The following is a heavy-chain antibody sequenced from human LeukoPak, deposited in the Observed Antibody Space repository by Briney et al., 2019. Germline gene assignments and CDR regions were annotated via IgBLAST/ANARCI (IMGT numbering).Heavy chain of an antibody. CDR1: GGSISSGTYY. CDR2: IYSSGST. J-gene: IGHJ4*02. Sequence: SETLSLTCTVSGGSISSGTYYWSWVRQPAGKGLEWIGRIYSSGSTNYNPSLKSRVTISVDPSKNQFSLKLSSVTAADTAVYYCARVPTVTFFDYWGQGTLVAVSS. V-gene: IGHV4-61*02. D-gene: IGHD4-17*01. CDR3: ARVPTVTFFDY.